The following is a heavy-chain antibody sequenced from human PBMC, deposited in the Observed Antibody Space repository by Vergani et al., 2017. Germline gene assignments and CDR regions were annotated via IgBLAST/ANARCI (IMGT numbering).Heavy chain of an antibody. Sequence: EVQLVESGGGLVQPGGSLRLSCSASGFTFSSYAMHWVRQAPGKGLEYVSAISSNGGSTYYADSVKGRFTISRDNSKNTLYLQMSSLRAEDTAVYYCVKDRDYDILTGPPRGFDYWGQGTLVTVSS. V-gene: IGHV3-64D*06. D-gene: IGHD3-9*01. J-gene: IGHJ4*02. CDR1: GFTFSSYA. CDR2: ISSNGGST. CDR3: VKDRDYDILTGPPRGFDY.